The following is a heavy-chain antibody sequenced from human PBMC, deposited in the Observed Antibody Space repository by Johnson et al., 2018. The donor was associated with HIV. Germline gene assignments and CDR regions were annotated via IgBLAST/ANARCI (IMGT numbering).Heavy chain of an antibody. CDR2: INWNGGST. CDR1: GFTFDDYG. CDR3: ARAYTYGAFDI. V-gene: IGHV3-20*04. D-gene: IGHD5-18*01. J-gene: IGHJ3*02. Sequence: VQLVESGGGVVRPGGSLRLSCAASGFTFDDYGMSWVRQAPGKGLEWVSGINWNGGSTGYADSVKGRFTISRDNSKNTLYLQMNSLRVDDTAIYYCARAYTYGAFDIWGQGTMVTVSS.